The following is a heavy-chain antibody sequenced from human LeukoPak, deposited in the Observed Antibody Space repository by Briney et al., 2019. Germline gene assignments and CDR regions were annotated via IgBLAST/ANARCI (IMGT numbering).Heavy chain of an antibody. Sequence: PGGSLRLSCAASEFAFSTYNMSWVRQAPGKGLEWVSYISTGSSTTCYADSVKGRFTISRDNVENSLYLQMNSLRAEDTAVYYCARSVGSMVRGVIITTILDYWGQGTLVTVSS. CDR2: ISTGSSTT. CDR3: ARSVGSMVRGVIITTILDY. CDR1: EFAFSTYN. V-gene: IGHV3-48*01. D-gene: IGHD3-10*01. J-gene: IGHJ4*02.